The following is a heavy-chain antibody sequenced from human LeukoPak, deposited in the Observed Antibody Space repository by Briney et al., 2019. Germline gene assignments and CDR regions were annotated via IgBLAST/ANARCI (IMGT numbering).Heavy chain of an antibody. CDR2: IYSSGST. Sequence: SETLSLTCTVSGGAISSYYWSWIRQPPGKGLEWIGYIYSSGSTNYNPSLKSRVTISVDTSKNQFSLKLSSVTAADTAVYYCARDTPGGFQHWGQGTLVTVSS. CDR1: GGAISSYY. CDR3: ARDTPGGFQH. J-gene: IGHJ1*01. V-gene: IGHV4-59*01. D-gene: IGHD2-15*01.